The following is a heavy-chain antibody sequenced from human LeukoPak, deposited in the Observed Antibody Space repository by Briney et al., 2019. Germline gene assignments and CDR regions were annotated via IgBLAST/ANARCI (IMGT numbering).Heavy chain of an antibody. CDR1: GFTFSSYG. Sequence: GKSLRLSCAASGFTFSSYGMHWVRQAPGKGLEWVAVISYDGSNKYYIDSVKGRFTISRDNSKNTLYLQMNSLRAEDTAVYYCARGENSKTYPVFRYWGQGTLVTVSS. CDR3: ARGENSKTYPVFRY. V-gene: IGHV3-30*03. D-gene: IGHD2/OR15-2a*01. J-gene: IGHJ4*02. CDR2: ISYDGSNK.